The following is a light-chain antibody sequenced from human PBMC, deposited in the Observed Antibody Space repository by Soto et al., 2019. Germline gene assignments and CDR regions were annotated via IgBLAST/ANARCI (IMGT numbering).Light chain of an antibody. CDR3: QQYGSSPWT. J-gene: IGKJ1*01. CDR1: QSVSSSY. V-gene: IGKV3-20*01. CDR2: GAS. Sequence: IVLTQSPGTLSLSPGERATLSCSTSQSVSSSYLAWYQHRPGQAPRLLIYGASSRATGIPDRFSGSGSGTDFTLTISRLEPEDFAVYYCQQYGSSPWTFGQGTKVDIK.